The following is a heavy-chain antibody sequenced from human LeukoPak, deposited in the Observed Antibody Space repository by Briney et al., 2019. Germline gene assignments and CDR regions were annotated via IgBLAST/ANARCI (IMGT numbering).Heavy chain of an antibody. D-gene: IGHD6-19*01. J-gene: IGHJ6*03. Sequence: GGSLRLSCAASGFTFSSYAMGWVRQAPVKGLDWVSAISGSGGSTYYADSVKGRFTISRDNSKNTLYLQMNSLRVEDTAVYYWAKSGQWLAIYHYYLDLRGKGTTVTVPS. CDR3: AKSGQWLAIYHYYLDL. V-gene: IGHV3-23*01. CDR2: ISGSGGST. CDR1: GFTFSSYA.